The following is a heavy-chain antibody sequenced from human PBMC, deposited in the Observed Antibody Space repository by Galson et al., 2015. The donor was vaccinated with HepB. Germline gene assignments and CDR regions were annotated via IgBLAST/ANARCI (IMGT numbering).Heavy chain of an antibody. D-gene: IGHD1-26*01. CDR3: AKDRDSGSYPDAFDI. CDR1: GFTFSSYG. J-gene: IGHJ3*02. CDR2: ISYDGSNK. Sequence: SLRLSCAASGFTFSSYGMHWVRQAPGKGLEWVAVISYDGSNKYYADSVKGRFTISRDNSKNTLYLQMNSLRAEDTAVYYCAKDRDSGSYPDAFDIWGQGTMVTVSS. V-gene: IGHV3-30*18.